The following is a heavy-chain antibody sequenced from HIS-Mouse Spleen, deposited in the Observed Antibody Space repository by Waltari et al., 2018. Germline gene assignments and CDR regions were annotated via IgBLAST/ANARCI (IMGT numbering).Heavy chain of an antibody. CDR3: ARSESRFLEWLDWFDP. D-gene: IGHD3-3*01. V-gene: IGHV1-18*01. Sequence: QVQLVQSGAEVKKPVASVKVSCKASGYTFTSYGISWVRKAPGKGLEWMGWISAYKGNTNYAQKLQGRVTMTTDTSTSTAYMELRSLRSDDTAVYYCARSESRFLEWLDWFDPWGQGTLVTVSS. CDR2: ISAYKGNT. CDR1: GYTFTSYG. J-gene: IGHJ5*02.